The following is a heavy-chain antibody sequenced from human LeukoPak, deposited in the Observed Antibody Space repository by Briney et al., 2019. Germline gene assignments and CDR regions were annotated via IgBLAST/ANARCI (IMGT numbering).Heavy chain of an antibody. D-gene: IGHD6-19*01. CDR2: ISNDGNNK. J-gene: IGHJ4*02. Sequence: PGRSLRLSCAASGFTFSNHAMHWVRQAPGKGLEWVAVISNDGNNKYYADSVRGRFTVSRDDAKSSLYLQMSSLRVEDTAVYYCARTAYDLRGQSLVPGLDSWGQGTLVTVSS. CDR1: GFTFSNHA. CDR3: ARTAYDLRGQSLVPGLDS. V-gene: IGHV3-30*07.